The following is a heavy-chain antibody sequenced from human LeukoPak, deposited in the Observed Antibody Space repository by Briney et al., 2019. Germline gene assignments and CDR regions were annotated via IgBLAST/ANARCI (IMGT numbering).Heavy chain of an antibody. CDR3: ARAVEDFYYYMDV. D-gene: IGHD6-19*01. J-gene: IGHJ6*03. V-gene: IGHV4-59*12. CDR1: GGSISSYY. CDR2: IYYSGST. Sequence: LETLSLTCTVSGGSISSYYWSWIRQPPGKGLEWIGYIYYSGSTNYNPSLKSRVTISVDTSKKQFSLKLRSVTAADTAVYYCARAVEDFYYYMDVWGKGTTVTVSS.